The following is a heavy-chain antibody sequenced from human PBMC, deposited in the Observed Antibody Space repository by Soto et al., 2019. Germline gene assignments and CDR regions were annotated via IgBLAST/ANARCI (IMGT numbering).Heavy chain of an antibody. V-gene: IGHV4-30-4*01. J-gene: IGHJ4*02. Sequence: SETLSLTCTVSGGSISSGDYYWSWIRQPPGKGLEWIGYIYTSGKTYYNPSLESRLTISVDRSKNQFSLKLSSVTAADTAVYYCARGRYSYGLNDYWGQGTLVTVSS. CDR1: GGSISSGDYY. CDR2: IYTSGKT. CDR3: ARGRYSYGLNDY. D-gene: IGHD5-18*01.